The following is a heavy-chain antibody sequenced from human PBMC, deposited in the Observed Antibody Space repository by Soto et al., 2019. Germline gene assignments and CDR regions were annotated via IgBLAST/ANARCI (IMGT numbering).Heavy chain of an antibody. J-gene: IGHJ6*02. V-gene: IGHV4-4*07. CDR1: GGSISSYY. CDR3: WRDTMVRGVTYYFYYGMDV. CDR2: IYTSGST. Sequence: PSETLSLTCTASGGSISSYYWSWIRQPAGKGLEWIGRIYTSGSTNYNPSLKSRVTMSVDTSKNQFSQKLSSIPAADTAVYYCWRDTMVRGVTYYFYYGMDVWGQGTTVTVSS. D-gene: IGHD3-10*01.